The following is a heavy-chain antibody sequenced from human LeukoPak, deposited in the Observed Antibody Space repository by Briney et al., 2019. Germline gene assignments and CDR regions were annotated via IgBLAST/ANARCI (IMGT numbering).Heavy chain of an antibody. J-gene: IGHJ5*02. CDR1: GGSISSSSYY. D-gene: IGHD4-17*01. CDR2: IYYSGST. CDR3: ARDGGMTTVTTKWFDP. Sequence: PSETLSLTCTVSGGSISSSSYYWGWIRQPPGKGLEWIGSIYYSGSTYYNPSLKSRVTISVDTSKNQFSLKLSSVTAADTAVYYCARDGGMTTVTTKWFDPWGQGTLVTVSS. V-gene: IGHV4-39*07.